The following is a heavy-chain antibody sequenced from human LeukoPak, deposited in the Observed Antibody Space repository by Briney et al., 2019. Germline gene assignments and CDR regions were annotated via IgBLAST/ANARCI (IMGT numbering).Heavy chain of an antibody. CDR3: ARDSETGQHGYYFDY. D-gene: IGHD3-3*01. V-gene: IGHV4-31*03. Sequence: PSQTLSLTCTVSGGSISSGGYYWSWDRQHPGKGLEWIGYIYYSGTTYYNPSLKSRVTISLDTSKNQFSLKLSSVTAADTAVYYCARDSETGQHGYYFDYWGQGTLVTVSS. J-gene: IGHJ4*02. CDR1: GGSISSGGYY. CDR2: IYYSGTT.